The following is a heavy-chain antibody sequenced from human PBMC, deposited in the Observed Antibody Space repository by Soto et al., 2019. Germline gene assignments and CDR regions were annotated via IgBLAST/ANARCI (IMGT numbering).Heavy chain of an antibody. CDR3: ATSYSYGNYYYYGMDV. J-gene: IGHJ6*02. Sequence: PGGSLRLSCAAPGFTFSSYSMNWVRQAPGKGLEWVSSISSSSSYIYYADSVKGRFTISRDNAKNSLYLQMNSLRAEDTAVYYCATSYSYGNYYYYGMDVWGQGTTVTVSS. CDR1: GFTFSSYS. V-gene: IGHV3-21*01. CDR2: ISSSSSYI. D-gene: IGHD5-18*01.